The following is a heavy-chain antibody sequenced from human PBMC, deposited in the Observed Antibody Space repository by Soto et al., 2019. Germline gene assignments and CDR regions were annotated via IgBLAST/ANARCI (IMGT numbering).Heavy chain of an antibody. CDR2: ISGSGGST. CDR3: AKDREDIVVVPAAIVFVGEMDV. D-gene: IGHD2-2*02. J-gene: IGHJ6*02. V-gene: IGHV3-23*01. CDR1: GFTFSSYA. Sequence: GGSLRLSCAASGFTFSSYAMSWVRQAPGKGLEWVSAISGSGGSTYYADSVKGRFTISRDNSKNTLYLQMNSLRAEDTAVYYCAKDREDIVVVPAAIVFVGEMDVWGQGTTVTISS.